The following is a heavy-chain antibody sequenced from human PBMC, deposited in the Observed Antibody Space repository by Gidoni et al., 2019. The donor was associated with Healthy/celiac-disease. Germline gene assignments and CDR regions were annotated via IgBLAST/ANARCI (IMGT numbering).Heavy chain of an antibody. Sequence: QVQLVQSGAEVKKPGASVKVSCKASGYTFTSYGIRWVRQAPGQGLEWMGWISAYNGNTNYAQKLQGRVTMTTDTSTSTAYMELRSLRSDDTAVYYCARGLLGYCSGGSCYSHYYYGMDVWGQGTTVTVSS. J-gene: IGHJ6*02. CDR3: ARGLLGYCSGGSCYSHYYYGMDV. CDR2: ISAYNGNT. D-gene: IGHD2-15*01. V-gene: IGHV1-18*01. CDR1: GYTFTSYG.